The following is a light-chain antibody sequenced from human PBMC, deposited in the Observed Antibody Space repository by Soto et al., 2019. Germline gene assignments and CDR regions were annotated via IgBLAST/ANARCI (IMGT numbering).Light chain of an antibody. Sequence: DIVMTQSPASLVVSLGERATINCKSSQSLLYISNNKNYLAWYQQKPGQPPKLLIYWASTRESGVTDRFSGSGSGTDFTLTISSLQAEDAAVSYCHQYFTTPTLYTFGQGTKVEIK. J-gene: IGKJ2*01. CDR2: WAS. CDR3: HQYFTTPTLYT. V-gene: IGKV4-1*01. CDR1: QSLLYISNNKNY.